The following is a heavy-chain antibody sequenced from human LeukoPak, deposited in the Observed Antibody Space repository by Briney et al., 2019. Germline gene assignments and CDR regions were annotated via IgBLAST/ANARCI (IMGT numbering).Heavy chain of an antibody. V-gene: IGHV5-51*01. CDR1: GYSFTSYW. J-gene: IGHJ3*02. CDR3: VRPGGIYCSGGSCHNDAFDI. Sequence: GESLKISCKGSGYSFTSYWIGWVRQMPGKGLEWMGIIYPGDSDTRYSPSFQGQVTISADKSISTAYLQWSSLKASDTAMHYCVRPGGIYCSGGSCHNDAFDIWGQGTMVTVSS. CDR2: IYPGDSDT. D-gene: IGHD2-15*01.